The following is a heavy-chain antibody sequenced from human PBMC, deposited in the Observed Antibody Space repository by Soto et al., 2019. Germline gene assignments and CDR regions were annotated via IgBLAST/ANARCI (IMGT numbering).Heavy chain of an antibody. CDR2: ISYDGSNK. CDR1: GFTFSSYA. D-gene: IGHD6-6*01. Sequence: GGSLRLSCAASGFTFSSYAMHWVRQAPGKGLEWVAVISYDGSNKYYADSVKGRFTISRDNSKNTLYLQMNSLGAEDTAVYYCALGYSSSWAEYFQHWGQGTLVTVSS. J-gene: IGHJ1*01. CDR3: ALGYSSSWAEYFQH. V-gene: IGHV3-30-3*01.